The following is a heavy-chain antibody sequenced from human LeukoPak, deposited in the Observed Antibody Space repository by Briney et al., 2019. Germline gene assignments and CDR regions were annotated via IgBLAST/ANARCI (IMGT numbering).Heavy chain of an antibody. Sequence: ASVKVSCKASGYTFTSYDINWVRQATGQGLEWMGWMNPNSGNTGYAQKFQGRVTMTRNTSISTAYMELSSLRSEDTGVYYCARVYGSHLVAGTNYYYYMDVWGKGTTVTISS. CDR3: ARVYGSHLVAGTNYYYYMDV. D-gene: IGHD6-19*01. CDR1: GYTFTSYD. V-gene: IGHV1-8*01. J-gene: IGHJ6*03. CDR2: MNPNSGNT.